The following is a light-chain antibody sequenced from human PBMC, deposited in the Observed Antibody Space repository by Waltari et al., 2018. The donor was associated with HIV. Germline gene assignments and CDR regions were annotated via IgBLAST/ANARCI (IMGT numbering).Light chain of an antibody. CDR1: QAINNF. Sequence: DFQMTQSPFYLFASENDRVPITCRASQAINNFLAWYQQKPGKLPKLLIYGASSLQPGVPSRFSGSKSGTEFTLTISALQPEDVGTFYCQKYDSAPLTFGGGTKVEIQ. J-gene: IGKJ4*01. V-gene: IGKV1-27*01. CDR2: GAS. CDR3: QKYDSAPLT.